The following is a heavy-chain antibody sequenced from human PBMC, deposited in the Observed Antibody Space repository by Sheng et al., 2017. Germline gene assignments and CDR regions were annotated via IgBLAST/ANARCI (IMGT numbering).Heavy chain of an antibody. V-gene: IGHV3-7*01. CDR1: GFTFTGFW. D-gene: IGHD2-21*01. CDR2: LKQDGSEK. J-gene: IGHJ4*02. CDR3: ARVYWGGDRSSYRHLDN. Sequence: QLVESGGGLVQPGGSLRLSCAASGFTFTGFWMTWVRQTPGKGLEWVANLKQDGSEKHYVDSVKGRFTIFRDNAQNSLYLQMNNLRAEDTAVYYCARVYWGGDRSSYRHLDNWGQGTLVTVSS.